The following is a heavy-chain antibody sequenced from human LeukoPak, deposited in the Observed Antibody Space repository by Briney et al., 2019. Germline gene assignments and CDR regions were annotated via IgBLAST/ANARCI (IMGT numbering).Heavy chain of an antibody. Sequence: PRGSLRLSCAASGFTFSSYEMNWVRRAPGKGLEWVSFISSRGSTITYADSVKGRFTISRDNAKNSLYLQMNSLRAEDTAVYYCARPLHTPITMVRGVIRYWGQGTLVTVSS. CDR3: ARPLHTPITMVRGVIRY. D-gene: IGHD3-10*01. CDR2: ISSRGSTI. CDR1: GFTFSSYE. J-gene: IGHJ4*02. V-gene: IGHV3-48*03.